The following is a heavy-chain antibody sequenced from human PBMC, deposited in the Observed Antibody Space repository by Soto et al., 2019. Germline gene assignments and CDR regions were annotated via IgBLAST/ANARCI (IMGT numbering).Heavy chain of an antibody. CDR2: MKEDGGEK. CDR1: GFNFSRSW. D-gene: IGHD3-3*01. Sequence: GGSLRLSCEASGFNFSRSWMSWVRQAPGKGLEWVANMKEDGGEKYYADSVRGRFTISRDNAKNSVHLQMNSLRVEDTAVHYCARGFYTDYWGQGALVTVSS. V-gene: IGHV3-7*01. J-gene: IGHJ4*02. CDR3: ARGFYTDY.